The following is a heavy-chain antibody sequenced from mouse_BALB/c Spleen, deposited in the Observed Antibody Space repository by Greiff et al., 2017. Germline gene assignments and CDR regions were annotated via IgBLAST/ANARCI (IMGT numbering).Heavy chain of an antibody. Sequence: EVQLQQSGGDLVKPGGSLKLSCAASGFTFSSYGMSWVRQTPDKRLEWVATISSGGSYTYYPDSVKGRFTISRDNAKNTLYLQMSSLKSEDTAMYYCARHYDYDYFDYWGQGTTLTVSS. CDR1: GFTFSSYG. V-gene: IGHV5-6*01. J-gene: IGHJ2*01. CDR2: ISSGGSYT. CDR3: ARHYDYDYFDY. D-gene: IGHD2-4*01.